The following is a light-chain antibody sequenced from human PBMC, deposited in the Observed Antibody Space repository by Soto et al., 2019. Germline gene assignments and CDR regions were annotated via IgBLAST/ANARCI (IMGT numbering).Light chain of an antibody. CDR2: TAS. Sequence: DIVLTQSPATLSSSLGDRVTISCRASQHITNWLAWYQQKPGQAPKLLIYTASTLQSGVPARFSGSGAGTDFTLTISSLEPEDFAAYYCQQSTSFTLTFGGGTKVDIK. CDR3: QQSTSFTLT. J-gene: IGKJ4*01. V-gene: IGKV1-12*01. CDR1: QHITNW.